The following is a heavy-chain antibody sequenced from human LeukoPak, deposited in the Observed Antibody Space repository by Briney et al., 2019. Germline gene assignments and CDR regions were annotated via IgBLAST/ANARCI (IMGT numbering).Heavy chain of an antibody. CDR3: ATMVQEGGWFDP. J-gene: IGHJ5*02. Sequence: GGSLRLSCAASGFTFSSYSMNWVRQAPGKGLEWVSSISSSSSYIYYADSVKGRFTISRDNAKNSLYLQMNSLRAEDTAVYYCATMVQEGGWFDPWGQGTLVTVSS. CDR2: ISSSSSYI. CDR1: GFTFSSYS. D-gene: IGHD3-10*01. V-gene: IGHV3-21*04.